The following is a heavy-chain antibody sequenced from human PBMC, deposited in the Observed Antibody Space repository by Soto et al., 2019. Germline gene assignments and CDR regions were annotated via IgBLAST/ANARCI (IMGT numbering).Heavy chain of an antibody. D-gene: IGHD6-6*01. CDR2: ISYDGSNK. Sequence: QVQLVESGGGVVQPGRSLRLSCAASGFTFSSYAMHWVRQAPGKGLEWVAVISYDGSNKNYADSVKGRFTISRDNSKNTLYLQMKSLRAEDTAVYYCARAGAARVYYYYGMDVWGQGTTVTVSS. CDR3: ARAGAARVYYYYGMDV. CDR1: GFTFSSYA. V-gene: IGHV3-30-3*01. J-gene: IGHJ6*02.